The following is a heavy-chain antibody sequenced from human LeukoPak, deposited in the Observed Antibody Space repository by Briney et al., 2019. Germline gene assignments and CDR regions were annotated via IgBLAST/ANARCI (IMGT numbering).Heavy chain of an antibody. CDR3: ARVVVPAAFEGLYYYYYYMDV. V-gene: IGHV4-39*07. J-gene: IGHJ6*03. Sequence: PSETLSLTCTVSGGSISSSSYYWGWIRQPPGNGLEWIGSIYYSGSTYYNPSLKSRVTISVDTSKNQFSLKLSSVTAADTAVYYCARVVVPAAFEGLYYYYYYMDVWGKGTTVTVSS. CDR2: IYYSGST. CDR1: GGSISSSSYY. D-gene: IGHD2-2*01.